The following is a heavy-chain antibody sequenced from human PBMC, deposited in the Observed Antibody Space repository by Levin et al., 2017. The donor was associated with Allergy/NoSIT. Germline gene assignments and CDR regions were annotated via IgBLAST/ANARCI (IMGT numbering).Heavy chain of an antibody. Sequence: ASVKVSCKASGYTFTGYYMHWVRQAPGQGLEWMGRINPNSGGTNYAQKFQGRVTMTRDTSISTAYMELSRLRSDDTAVYYCARSDGQLRYFDWSPLWGAFDIWGQGTMVTVSS. CDR1: GYTFTGYY. J-gene: IGHJ3*02. D-gene: IGHD3-9*01. CDR2: INPNSGGT. CDR3: ARSDGQLRYFDWSPLWGAFDI. V-gene: IGHV1-2*06.